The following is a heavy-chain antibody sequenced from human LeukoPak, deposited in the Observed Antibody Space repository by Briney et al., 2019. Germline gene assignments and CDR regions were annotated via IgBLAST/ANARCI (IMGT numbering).Heavy chain of an antibody. D-gene: IGHD3-22*01. Sequence: SETLSLTCTVSGRSISSYYWSWIRQPPGKGLEWIGYIYYSGSTNYNPSLKSRVTISVDTSKNQFSLKLSSVTAADTAVYYCARLGDSSGYWGQGTLVTVSS. V-gene: IGHV4-59*01. CDR2: IYYSGST. J-gene: IGHJ4*02. CDR3: ARLGDSSGY. CDR1: GRSISSYY.